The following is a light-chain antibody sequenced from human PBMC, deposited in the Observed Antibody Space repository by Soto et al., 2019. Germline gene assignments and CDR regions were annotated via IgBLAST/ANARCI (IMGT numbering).Light chain of an antibody. CDR3: QQLNSYPIT. CDR1: QGIGSY. CDR2: AAS. Sequence: IQLTQSPSSLSASVGDRVTITCRASQGIGSYLAWYQQKPGKAPKLLIYAASTLQSGVPSRFSGSGSGTDFTLTISRLQPEDFATYYCQQLNSYPITFGLGTRLEIK. J-gene: IGKJ5*01. V-gene: IGKV1-9*01.